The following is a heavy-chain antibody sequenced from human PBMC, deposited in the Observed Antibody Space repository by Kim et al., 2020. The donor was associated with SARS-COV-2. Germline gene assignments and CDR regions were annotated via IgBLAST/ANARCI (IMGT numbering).Heavy chain of an antibody. D-gene: IGHD3-10*01. CDR2: IYYSGST. V-gene: IGHV4-39*01. CDR1: GGSISSSSYY. Sequence: TLSLTCTVSGGSISSSSYYWGWIRQPPGKGLEWIGSIYYSGSTYYNPSLKSRVTISVDTSKNQFSLKLSSVTAADTAVYYCARRQRLITMVRGVISCWFDPWGQGTLVTVSS. CDR3: ARRQRLITMVRGVISCWFDP. J-gene: IGHJ5*02.